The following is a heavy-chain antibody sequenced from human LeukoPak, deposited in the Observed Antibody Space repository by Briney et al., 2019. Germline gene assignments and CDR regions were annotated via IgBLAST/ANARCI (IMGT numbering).Heavy chain of an antibody. J-gene: IGHJ6*03. Sequence: GGSLRLSCAASGFTFSSYSMNWVRQAPGKGLEWVSSISSSSSYIYYADSVKGRFTISRDNAKNSLCLQMNSLRAEDTAVYYCASEIRRHSVDYYYYYMDVWGKGTTVTVSS. V-gene: IGHV3-21*01. D-gene: IGHD2-21*01. CDR3: ASEIRRHSVDYYYYYMDV. CDR2: ISSSSSYI. CDR1: GFTFSSYS.